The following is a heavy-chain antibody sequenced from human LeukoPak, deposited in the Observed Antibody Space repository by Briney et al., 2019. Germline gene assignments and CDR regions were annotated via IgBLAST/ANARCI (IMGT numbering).Heavy chain of an antibody. CDR3: AKTKSSSWVFDY. V-gene: IGHV3-23*01. CDR1: GFTFSSYA. Sequence: GGSLRLSCAASGFTFSSYAMSWVRQAPGKGLDWVSAISGSGGSTYYAVSVKGRFTISRDNSKKTLYLQMNSLRAEDTGVYYCAKTKSSSWVFDYWGQGTLVTVSS. D-gene: IGHD6-13*01. CDR2: ISGSGGST. J-gene: IGHJ4*02.